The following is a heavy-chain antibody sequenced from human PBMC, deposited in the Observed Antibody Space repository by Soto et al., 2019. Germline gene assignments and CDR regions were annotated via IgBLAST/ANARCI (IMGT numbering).Heavy chain of an antibody. CDR3: ARRGFGELLRGYYGMDV. Sequence: SETLSLTCAVSCGSISSSNWWSWVRQPPGKGLEWIGEIYHSGSTNYNPSLKSRVTISVDKSKNQFSLKLSSVTAADTAVYYCARRGFGELLRGYYGMDVWGQGTTVTVSS. V-gene: IGHV4-4*02. CDR1: CGSISSSNW. CDR2: IYHSGST. J-gene: IGHJ6*02. D-gene: IGHD3-10*01.